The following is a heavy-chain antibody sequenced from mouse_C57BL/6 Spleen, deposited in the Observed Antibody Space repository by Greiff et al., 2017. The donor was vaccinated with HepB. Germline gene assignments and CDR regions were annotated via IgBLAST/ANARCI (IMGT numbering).Heavy chain of an antibody. D-gene: IGHD1-1*01. Sequence: VQLQQPGAELVKPGASVKMSCKASGYTFTSYWITWVKQRPGQGLEWIGDIYPGSGSTNYNEKFKSKATLTVDTSSSTAYMQLSSLTSEDSAVYYCARYYGSSGEAMDYWGQGTSVTVSS. CDR2: IYPGSGST. V-gene: IGHV1-55*01. CDR3: ARYYGSSGEAMDY. CDR1: GYTFTSYW. J-gene: IGHJ4*01.